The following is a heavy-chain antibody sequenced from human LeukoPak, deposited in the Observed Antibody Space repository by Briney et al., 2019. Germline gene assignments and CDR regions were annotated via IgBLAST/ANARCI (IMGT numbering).Heavy chain of an antibody. J-gene: IGHJ5*02. CDR3: ARDSQKYYDFWSGYLGWFDP. V-gene: IGHV4-4*07. D-gene: IGHD3-3*01. CDR1: GGSISSYY. Sequence: SETLSLTCTVSGGSISSYYWSWIRQPAGKGLERIGRIYTSGSTNYNPSLKSRVTMSVDTSKNQFSLKLSSVTAADTAVYYCARDSQKYYDFWSGYLGWFDPWGQGTLVTVSS. CDR2: IYTSGST.